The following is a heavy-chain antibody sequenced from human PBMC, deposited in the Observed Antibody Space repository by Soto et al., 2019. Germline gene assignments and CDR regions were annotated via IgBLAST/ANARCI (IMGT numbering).Heavy chain of an antibody. D-gene: IGHD1-26*01. CDR2: FDPEDGET. CDR1: GYSLTELS. J-gene: IGHJ6*02. CDR3: TTSLELPLGTDI. Sequence: ASVKVSCKISGYSLTELSVHWVRQAPGKGLEWMGDFDPEDGETIFTQRFQGRLTLTGDTSTGTVYMDLSRLRPEDTAVYYCTTSLELPLGTDIWGQGTTVTVSS. V-gene: IGHV1-24*01.